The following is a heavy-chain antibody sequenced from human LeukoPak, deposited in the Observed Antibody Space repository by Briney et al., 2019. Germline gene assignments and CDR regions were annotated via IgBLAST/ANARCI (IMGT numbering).Heavy chain of an antibody. J-gene: IGHJ3*02. CDR1: GGSISSYY. Sequence: SETLSLTCTVSGGSISSYYWSWIRQPPGKGLEWIGYIYYSGSTNYNPSLKSRVTISVDTSKSQFSLKLSSVTAADTAVYYCARRVVAGTFLDAFDIWGQGTMVTVSS. CDR3: ARRVVAGTFLDAFDI. V-gene: IGHV4-59*08. CDR2: IYYSGST. D-gene: IGHD6-19*01.